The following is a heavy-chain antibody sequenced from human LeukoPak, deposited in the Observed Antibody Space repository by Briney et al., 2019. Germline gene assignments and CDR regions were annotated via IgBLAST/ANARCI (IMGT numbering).Heavy chain of an antibody. CDR1: GFTFSSYS. Sequence: PGGSLRLSCAASGFTFSSYSMNWVRQAPGKGLEWVSSISSSSSYIYYADSVKGRFTISRDNARNSLYLHMNNLRAEDTAVYYCGRYLNSGPLDYWGQGIQVTVSS. J-gene: IGHJ4*02. CDR2: ISSSSSYI. V-gene: IGHV3-21*01. D-gene: IGHD2-15*01. CDR3: GRYLNSGPLDY.